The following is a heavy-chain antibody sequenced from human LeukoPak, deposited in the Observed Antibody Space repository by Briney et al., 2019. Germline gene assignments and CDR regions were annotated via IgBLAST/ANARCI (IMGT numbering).Heavy chain of an antibody. CDR2: IRYDGSNK. J-gene: IGHJ4*02. Sequence: GGSLRLSCAASGFTFSSYGMHWVRQAPGKGLEWVAFIRYDGSNKYYADSVKGRFTISRDNSKNTLYLQMNSLRAEDTAVYYCAKGRMEYSSSWAFDYWGQGTLVTVSS. D-gene: IGHD6-6*01. CDR1: GFTFSSYG. V-gene: IGHV3-30*02. CDR3: AKGRMEYSSSWAFDY.